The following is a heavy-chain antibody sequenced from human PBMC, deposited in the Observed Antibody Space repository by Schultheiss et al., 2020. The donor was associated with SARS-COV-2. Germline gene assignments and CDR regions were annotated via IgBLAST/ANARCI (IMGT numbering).Heavy chain of an antibody. CDR2: ISSSSSYI. CDR3: AKDTMIVVANVMDV. Sequence: GESLKISCAASGFTFSSYSMNWVRQAPGKGLEWVSSISSSSSYIYYADSVKGRFTISRDNAKNSLYLQMNSLRAEDTAVYYCAKDTMIVVANVMDVWGQGTTVTVSS. V-gene: IGHV3-21*04. CDR1: GFTFSSYS. J-gene: IGHJ6*02. D-gene: IGHD3-22*01.